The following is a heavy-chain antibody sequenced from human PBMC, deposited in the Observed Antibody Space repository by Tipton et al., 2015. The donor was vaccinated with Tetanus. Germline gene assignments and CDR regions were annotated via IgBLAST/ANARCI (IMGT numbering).Heavy chain of an antibody. J-gene: IGHJ5*01. CDR3: ARKGYSYATPGLDS. V-gene: IGHV3-21*04. CDR2: ISSSSSYI. Sequence: SLRLSCVGSGFTFSSYSMSWVRQAPGKGLEWLSLISSSSSYIYYADSVKGCFSIFRDSANNSVYLQMFSLGAEDTAVYYCARKGYSYATPGLDSWGQGTLVTVSS. D-gene: IGHD1-1*01. CDR1: GFTFSSYS.